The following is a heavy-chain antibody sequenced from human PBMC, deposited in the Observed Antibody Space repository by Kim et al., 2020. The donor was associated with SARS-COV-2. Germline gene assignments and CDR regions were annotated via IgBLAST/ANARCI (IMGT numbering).Heavy chain of an antibody. CDR1: GYTFTSYG. J-gene: IGHJ4*02. CDR2: ISAYNGNT. Sequence: ASVKVSCKASGYTFTSYGISWVRQAPGQGLEWMGWISAYNGNTNYAQKLQGRVTMTTDTSTSTAYMELRSLRSDDTAVYYCARDFHPQWLVPQVLDYWGQGTLVTVSS. D-gene: IGHD6-19*01. CDR3: ARDFHPQWLVPQVLDY. V-gene: IGHV1-18*04.